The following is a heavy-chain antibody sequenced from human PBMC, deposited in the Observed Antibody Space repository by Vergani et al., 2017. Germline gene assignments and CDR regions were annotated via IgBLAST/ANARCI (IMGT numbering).Heavy chain of an antibody. Sequence: QVQLQESGPGLVKPSETLSLTCTVSGGSISSYYWSWIRQPPGKGLEWIGYIYYSGSTNYNPSLKSRVTISVDTSKNQCSLKLSSVTAADTAVYYCARALPVYGDYAQTDYWGQGTLVTVSS. CDR2: IYYSGST. V-gene: IGHV4-59*01. D-gene: IGHD4-17*01. CDR1: GGSISSYY. J-gene: IGHJ4*02. CDR3: ARALPVYGDYAQTDY.